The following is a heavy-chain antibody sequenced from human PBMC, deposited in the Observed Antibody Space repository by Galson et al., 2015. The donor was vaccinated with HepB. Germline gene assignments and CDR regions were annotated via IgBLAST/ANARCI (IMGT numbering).Heavy chain of an antibody. D-gene: IGHD3-3*01. V-gene: IGHV3-7*03. CDR1: GFTFSDYW. CDR3: ARRSGYYYLGLDY. CDR2: IKKDGSEK. J-gene: IGHJ4*02. Sequence: SLRLSCAASGFTFSDYWMTWVRQAPGKGLEWVANIKKDGSEKYYVDSVEGRFTISRDNAKNSLYLQMNSLRAEDTAVYYCARRSGYYYLGLDYWGQGTLVPVSS.